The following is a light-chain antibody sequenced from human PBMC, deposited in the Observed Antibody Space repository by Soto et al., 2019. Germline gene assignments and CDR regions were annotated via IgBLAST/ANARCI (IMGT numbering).Light chain of an antibody. V-gene: IGKV3-15*01. CDR3: QQYNNWPWT. CDR2: GAS. CDR1: QSVSSN. Sequence: EMGMTQSPATLSVSPGERATLSCRASQSVSSNLAWYQQKPGQAPRLLIYGASARATGFPARFSASGSGTEFTLTISSLQSEDFAVYYCQQYNNWPWTFGQGTKVDIK. J-gene: IGKJ1*01.